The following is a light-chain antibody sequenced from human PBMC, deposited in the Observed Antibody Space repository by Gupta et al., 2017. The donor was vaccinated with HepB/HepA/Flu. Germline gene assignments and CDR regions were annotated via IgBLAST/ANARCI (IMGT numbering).Light chain of an antibody. CDR3: NAYAMNGDLL. Sequence: QSVLTQPASVSGSPGQSVTISCTGTSSDIGGYNYVSWYQQHPDKAPKLLICDVTNRPSGVCFRVSESKAGSTASLTVSELQAEDDSYYYCNAYAMNGDLLFGSGTKLTVL. CDR1: SSDIGGYNY. CDR2: DVT. J-gene: IGLJ6*01. V-gene: IGLV2-14*03.